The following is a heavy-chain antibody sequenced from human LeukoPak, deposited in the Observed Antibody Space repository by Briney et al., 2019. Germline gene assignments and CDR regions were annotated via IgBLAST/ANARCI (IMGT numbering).Heavy chain of an antibody. CDR3: ARELRGDGVNY. V-gene: IGHV1-2*06. CDR2: INPNSGGT. J-gene: IGHJ4*02. D-gene: IGHD5-12*01. CDR1: GYTFTSYY. Sequence: ASVKVSCKASGYTFTSYYMHWVRQAPGRGLEWMGRINPNSGGTNYAQKFQGRVTMTRDTSISTAYMELSRLRSDDTAVYYCARELRGDGVNYWGQGTLVTVSS.